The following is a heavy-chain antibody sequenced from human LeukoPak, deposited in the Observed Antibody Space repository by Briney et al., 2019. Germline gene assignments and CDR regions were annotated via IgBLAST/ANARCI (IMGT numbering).Heavy chain of an antibody. CDR1: GGTFSIYA. J-gene: IGHJ4*02. D-gene: IGHD6-19*01. CDR3: TRGSTVAGPQGVSTFDY. CDR2: IIPILGIA. V-gene: IGHV1-69*04. Sequence: SVKVSCKASGGTFSIYAISWVRQTPGQGLEWMGRIIPILGIAKYAHKFQGRVTLTADKSTSTAYMALSSLRSEDTAVYYCTRGSTVAGPQGVSTFDYWGQGTLVTVSS.